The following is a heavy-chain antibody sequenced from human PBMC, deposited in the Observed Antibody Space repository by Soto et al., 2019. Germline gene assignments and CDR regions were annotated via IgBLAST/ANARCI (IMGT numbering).Heavy chain of an antibody. V-gene: IGHV4-31*03. CDR2: IYYSGST. CDR3: ARGGFYDTPYYNWFDP. Sequence: QVQLQESGPGLVKPSQTLSLTCTVSGGSISSVSYYWSWIRQHPGKGLEWIGYIYYSGSTYYNPYLKSRVTISVDTSKNQFSLKLSSVTAADTAVYYCARGGFYDTPYYNWFDPWGQGTLVTVSS. CDR1: GGSISSVSYY. J-gene: IGHJ5*02. D-gene: IGHD3-22*01.